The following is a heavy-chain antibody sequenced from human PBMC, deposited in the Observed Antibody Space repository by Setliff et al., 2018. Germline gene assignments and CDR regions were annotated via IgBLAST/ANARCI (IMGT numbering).Heavy chain of an antibody. CDR3: ARDRRGGYGAINWFDP. CDR2: ITHTGTTGST. V-gene: IGHV4-34*09. Sequence: PSETLSLTCAASGGTFTYYYWTWIRQSPAKGLEWIGEITHTGTTGSTKYNPSLKSRLRVSMDSSKNQFYLDLSSVTAADTAVYYCARDRRGGYGAINWFDPWGQGTLVTVSS. J-gene: IGHJ5*02. CDR1: GGTFTYYY. D-gene: IGHD3-16*01.